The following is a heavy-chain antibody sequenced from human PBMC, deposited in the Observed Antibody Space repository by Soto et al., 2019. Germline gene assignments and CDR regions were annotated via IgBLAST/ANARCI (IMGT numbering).Heavy chain of an antibody. Sequence: PGGSLRLSCEASGFTFNVRELYWVRQAPGKGLEWISYISAGGSSVKYADSVRGRFTISRDNAKTSLHLQMTGLRAEDTGVYYCAGSAYVGTSLFWGHGTMVTVSS. J-gene: IGHJ4*01. CDR3: AGSAYVGTSLF. V-gene: IGHV3-48*03. D-gene: IGHD1-1*01. CDR2: ISAGGSSV. CDR1: GFTFNVRE.